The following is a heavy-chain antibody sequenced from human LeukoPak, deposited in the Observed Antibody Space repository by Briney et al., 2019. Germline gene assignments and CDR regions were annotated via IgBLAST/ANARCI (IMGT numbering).Heavy chain of an antibody. J-gene: IGHJ4*02. CDR2: TSGSGGST. V-gene: IGHV3-23*01. D-gene: IGHD6-13*01. CDR1: GFTFSSYA. Sequence: PGGSLRLSCAASGFTFSSYAMSWVRQAPGKGLEWVSATSGSGGSTYYADSVKGRFTISRDNSKNTLYLQMNSLRAEDTAVYYCAKEVSPGIAAAGTHDYWGQGTLVTVSS. CDR3: AKEVSPGIAAAGTHDY.